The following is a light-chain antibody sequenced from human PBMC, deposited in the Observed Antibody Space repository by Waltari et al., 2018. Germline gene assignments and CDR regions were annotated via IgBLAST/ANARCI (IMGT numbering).Light chain of an antibody. CDR3: ATWDFSLGAPL. CDR1: SYNIGSNV. Sequence: QSVLTQPPSVSASPGQRVSISCSAGSYNIGSNVVNWYQQLPGAAPNLLIYSNDERPSGVPDRFSGSKSGTSASLAISGLQSDDEGDYYCATWDFSLGAPLFGGGTKVTVL. J-gene: IGLJ2*01. CDR2: SND. V-gene: IGLV1-44*01.